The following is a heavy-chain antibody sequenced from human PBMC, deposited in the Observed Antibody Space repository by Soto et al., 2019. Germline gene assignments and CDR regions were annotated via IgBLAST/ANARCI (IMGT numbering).Heavy chain of an antibody. D-gene: IGHD2-15*01. J-gene: IGHJ6*02. CDR3: AKGEVSRKYSGPSLDV. CDR1: GFTFSNYG. CDR2: IWYDGSGQ. Sequence: QVQLVESGGGLVQPGRSLRLSCVVSGFTFSNYGMHWVRQAPGKGLEWVADIWYDGSGQRYAGSVQGRFTISRDKSKNTLYIQTNSLRVEDTAVYYCAKGEVSRKYSGPSLDVWGQGTTVTVSS. V-gene: IGHV3-33*03.